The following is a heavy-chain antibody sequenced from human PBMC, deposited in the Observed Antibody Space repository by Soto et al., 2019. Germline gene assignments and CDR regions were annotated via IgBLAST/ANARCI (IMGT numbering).Heavy chain of an antibody. CDR3: TGEVASGY. CDR1: GFTVSTYG. V-gene: IGHV3-30*03. CDR2: IARDGVTK. Sequence: QVQLVESGGGVVQPGRSLRLSCAVSGFTVSTYGMHWVRQAPGKGLEWVAVIARDGVTKYYADSLKGRVTISRDNSWNTLCLEMNSLRGDDMAVYYCTGEVASGYWGQGTLVTVSS. J-gene: IGHJ4*02. D-gene: IGHD2-8*02.